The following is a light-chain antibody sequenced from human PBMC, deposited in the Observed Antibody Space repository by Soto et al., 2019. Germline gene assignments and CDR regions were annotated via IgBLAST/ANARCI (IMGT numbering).Light chain of an antibody. CDR1: GSNIGRNS. Sequence: QSVLTQPPSASGTPGQRVSISCSGGGSNIGRNSVNWYQHSPGTAPKLLIDSNNQRPSGVPDGFSGSKSGTSASLAISGLQSEDEADYYCGAWDDSMNGWVFGGGTKLTVL. CDR2: SNN. CDR3: GAWDDSMNGWV. J-gene: IGLJ3*02. V-gene: IGLV1-44*01.